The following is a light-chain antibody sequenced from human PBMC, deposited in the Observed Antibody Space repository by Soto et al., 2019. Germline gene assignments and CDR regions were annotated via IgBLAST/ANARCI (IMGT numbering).Light chain of an antibody. CDR1: QDIRND. J-gene: IGKJ1*01. CDR3: LPYNTFPPT. Sequence: DIQMTQSPSSLSASVGDRVTITCRASQDIRNDLGWYQQKPGKAPQRLIYAASSLHSGVPSRFRGAESGTELTLPIRGLQPADFALYYCLPYNTFPPTFGHGTKVHTK. V-gene: IGKV1-17*01. CDR2: AAS.